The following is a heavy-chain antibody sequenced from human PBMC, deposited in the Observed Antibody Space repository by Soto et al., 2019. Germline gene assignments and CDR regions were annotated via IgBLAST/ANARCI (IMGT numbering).Heavy chain of an antibody. J-gene: IGHJ6*02. CDR1: GYTSSSYG. CDR3: ATKDDHKDDQPYYYGMDV. V-gene: IGHV1-18*01. CDR2: ISVFNGDT. D-gene: IGHD3-16*01. Sequence: EASVKVSCKALGYTSSSYGINWVRQAPGQGLEWMGWISVFNGDTKYARKFQGRVAITKDPGTSTAHMELRSLRSDDAAVYFCATKDDHKDDQPYYYGMDVWGQGTTVTVSS.